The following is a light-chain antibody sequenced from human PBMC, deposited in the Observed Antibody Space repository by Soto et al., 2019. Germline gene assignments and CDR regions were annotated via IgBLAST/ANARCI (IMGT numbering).Light chain of an antibody. V-gene: IGLV1-40*01. CDR2: GDT. CDR1: SSNIGAGHA. Sequence: QSVLTQPPSVSGAPWQRVTISCTGTSSNIGAGHAVHWYRQFPGAAPKLLIYGDTHRPSGVPDRFSGSKSATSASLVITGLQAEDEADYHCSSYSSGSTLYVFGTGTKLTVL. J-gene: IGLJ1*01. CDR3: SSYSSGSTLYV.